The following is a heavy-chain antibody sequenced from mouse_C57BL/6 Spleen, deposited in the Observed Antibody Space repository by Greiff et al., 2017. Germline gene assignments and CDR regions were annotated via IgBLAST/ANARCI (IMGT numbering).Heavy chain of an antibody. D-gene: IGHD4-1*01. J-gene: IGHJ3*01. CDR1: GFTFSDYY. V-gene: IGHV5-12*01. Sequence: EVQVVESGGGLVQPGGSLKLSCAASGFTFSDYYMYWVRQTPEKRLEWVAYISNGGGSTYYPDTVKGRFTISRDNAKNTLYLQMSRLKSEDTAMYYCARSGKGWFAYWGQGTLVTVSA. CDR3: ARSGKGWFAY. CDR2: ISNGGGST.